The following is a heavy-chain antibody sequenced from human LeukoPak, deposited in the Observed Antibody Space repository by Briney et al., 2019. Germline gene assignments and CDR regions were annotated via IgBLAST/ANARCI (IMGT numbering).Heavy chain of an antibody. D-gene: IGHD4-17*01. CDR3: ARVDLDYGDQLDY. J-gene: IGHJ4*02. Sequence: ASVKVSCKASGYTFTSYDINWVRQATGQGLEWMGWMNPNSGNTGYAQKFQGRVTITRNTSISTAYMELSSLRSEDTAVYYCARVDLDYGDQLDYWGQGTLVTVSS. V-gene: IGHV1-8*03. CDR2: MNPNSGNT. CDR1: GYTFTSYD.